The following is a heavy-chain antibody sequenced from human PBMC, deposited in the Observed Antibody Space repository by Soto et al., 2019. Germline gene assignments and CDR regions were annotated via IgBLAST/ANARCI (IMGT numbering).Heavy chain of an antibody. CDR2: IWYDGSNK. J-gene: IGHJ1*01. Sequence: QVQLVESGGGVVQPGRSLRLSCAASGFTFSSYGMHWVRQAPGKGLEWVAVIWYDGSNKYYADSVKGRFTISRDNSKNTLYLQMNSLRAEDTAVYYCARGESSGWYGYFQHWGQGTLVTVSS. CDR3: ARGESSGWYGYFQH. CDR1: GFTFSSYG. D-gene: IGHD6-19*01. V-gene: IGHV3-33*01.